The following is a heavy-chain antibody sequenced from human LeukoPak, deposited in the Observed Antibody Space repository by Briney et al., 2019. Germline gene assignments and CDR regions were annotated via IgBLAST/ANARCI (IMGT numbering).Heavy chain of an antibody. J-gene: IGHJ5*02. Sequence: GGSLRLSCAASGFTFSSYGMHWVRQAPGKGLEWVAFIRYDGSNKYYADSVKGRFTISRDNSKNTLYLQMNSLRAEDTAVYYCAKEFSATYYYDSSGYLTSWFDPWGQGTLVTVSS. CDR2: IRYDGSNK. D-gene: IGHD3-22*01. CDR1: GFTFSSYG. V-gene: IGHV3-30*02. CDR3: AKEFSATYYYDSSGYLTSWFDP.